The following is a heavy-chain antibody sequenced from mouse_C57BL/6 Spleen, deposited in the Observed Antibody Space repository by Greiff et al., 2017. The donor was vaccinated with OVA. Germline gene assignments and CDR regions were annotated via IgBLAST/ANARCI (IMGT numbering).Heavy chain of an antibody. D-gene: IGHD1-1*01. J-gene: IGHJ1*03. V-gene: IGHV10-1*01. Sequence: EAGGGLVQPKGSLTLSCAASGFSFNTYAMNWVRQAPGKGLEWVARIRSKSNNYATYYADSVKDRFTISRDDSESMLYLQMNNLKTEVTAMYYCVRHVLRDWYFDVWGTGTTVTVSS. CDR3: VRHVLRDWYFDV. CDR1: GFSFNTYA. CDR2: IRSKSNNYAT.